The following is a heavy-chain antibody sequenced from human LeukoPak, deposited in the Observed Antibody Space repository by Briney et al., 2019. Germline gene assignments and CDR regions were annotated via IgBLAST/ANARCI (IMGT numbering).Heavy chain of an antibody. CDR1: GYRFTSYW. Sequence: GGALQISCKGSGYRFTSYWIGGVRQMPGKGLEGMGIIYPGDSDTRYSPSFQGQVTISADKSISTAYLQWSSLKASDTAMYYCARHPSGYSYGYLDYWGQGTLVTVSS. CDR3: ARHPSGYSYGYLDY. V-gene: IGHV5-51*01. CDR2: IYPGDSDT. D-gene: IGHD5-18*01. J-gene: IGHJ4*02.